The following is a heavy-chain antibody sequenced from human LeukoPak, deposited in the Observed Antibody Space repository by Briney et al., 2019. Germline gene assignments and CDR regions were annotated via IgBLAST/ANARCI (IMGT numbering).Heavy chain of an antibody. V-gene: IGHV4-34*01. CDR3: ARGRSSGWYVYFDY. J-gene: IGHJ4*02. CDR2: INHSGST. Sequence: KPSETLSLTCAVYGGSFSGYYWSWIRQPPGKGLEWIGEINHSGSTNYNPSLKSRVTISVDTSKNQFSLKLSSVTAADTAVYYCARGRSSGWYVYFDYWGQGTLVTVSS. D-gene: IGHD6-19*01. CDR1: GGSFSGYY.